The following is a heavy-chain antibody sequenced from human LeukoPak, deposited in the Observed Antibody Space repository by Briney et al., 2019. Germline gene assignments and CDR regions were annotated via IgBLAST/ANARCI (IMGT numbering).Heavy chain of an antibody. V-gene: IGHV1-8*02. CDR2: MNPNSGNT. Sequence: ASVRVSCKASGYTFTTYGITWVRQAPGQGLEWMGWMNPNSGNTGYAQKFQGRVTMTRNTSISTAYMELSSLRSEDTAVYYCARGYCSSTSCYGDYYYMDVWGKGTTVTISS. D-gene: IGHD2-2*01. CDR3: ARGYCSSTSCYGDYYYMDV. J-gene: IGHJ6*03. CDR1: GYTFTTYG.